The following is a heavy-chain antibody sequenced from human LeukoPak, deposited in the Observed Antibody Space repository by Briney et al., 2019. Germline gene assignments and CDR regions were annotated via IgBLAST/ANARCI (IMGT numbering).Heavy chain of an antibody. CDR1: GFTFSSYG. Sequence: GGSLRLSCAASGFTFSSYGMSWVRQAPGKGLEWVSAISGSGGSTYYADSVKGRFTISRDNSKNMLYLQMNSLRAEDTAVYYCAKGRGVMDDNFDYWGQGTLVTVSS. J-gene: IGHJ4*02. CDR2: ISGSGGST. D-gene: IGHD3-10*01. V-gene: IGHV3-23*01. CDR3: AKGRGVMDDNFDY.